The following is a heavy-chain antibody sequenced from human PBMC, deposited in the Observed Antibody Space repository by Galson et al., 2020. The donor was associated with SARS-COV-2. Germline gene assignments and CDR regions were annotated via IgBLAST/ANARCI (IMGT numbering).Heavy chain of an antibody. CDR3: ARVPFLFGGDSGRLSNDAFDI. Sequence: ASVKVSCKASGYTFTSYGISWVRQAPGQGLEWMGWISAYNGNTNYAKKLQGRVTMTTDTSTSTAYMELRSLRSDDTAVYYWARVPFLFGGDSGRLSNDAFDIWGQGTMVTVSS. J-gene: IGHJ3*02. CDR1: GYTFTSYG. D-gene: IGHD1-26*01. CDR2: ISAYNGNT. V-gene: IGHV1-18*01.